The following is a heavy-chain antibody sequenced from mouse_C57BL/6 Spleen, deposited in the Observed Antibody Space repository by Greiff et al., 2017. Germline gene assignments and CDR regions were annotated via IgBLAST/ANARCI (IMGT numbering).Heavy chain of an antibody. J-gene: IGHJ2*01. CDR1: GFTFSDYY. CDR2: ISNGGGST. V-gene: IGHV5-12*01. D-gene: IGHD2-3*01. CDR3: ARQDGYLDY. Sequence: EVQRVESGGGLVQPGGSLKLSCAASGFTFSDYYMYWVRQTPEKRLEWVAYISNGGGSTYYPDTVKGRFTISRDNAKNTLYLQMSRLKSEDTAMYYCARQDGYLDYWGQGTTLTVSS.